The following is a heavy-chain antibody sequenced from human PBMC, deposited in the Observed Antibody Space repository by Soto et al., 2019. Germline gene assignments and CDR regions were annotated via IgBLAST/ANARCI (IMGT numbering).Heavy chain of an antibody. CDR2: INPNSGGT. CDR1: GYTFTGYY. Sequence: ASVKVSCKASGYTFTGYYMHWVRQAPGQGLECMGWINPNSGGTNYAQKFQGWVTMTRDTSISTAYMELSRLRSDDTAVYYCARSTGTTFGGDYWGQGTLVTVYS. D-gene: IGHD1-7*01. J-gene: IGHJ4*02. V-gene: IGHV1-2*04. CDR3: ARSTGTTFGGDY.